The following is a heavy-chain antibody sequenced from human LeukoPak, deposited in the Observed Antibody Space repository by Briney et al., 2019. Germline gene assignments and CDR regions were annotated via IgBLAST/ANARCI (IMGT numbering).Heavy chain of an antibody. CDR2: INHRGST. Sequence: SETLSLTCAVYGGSFSDYYWSWVRQPPGKGLEWIGEINHRGSTNYNPSLKSRVTISVDTSKNQISLKLSSVTAADTAVYYCAGSSVIGLDYWGQGTLVTVSS. V-gene: IGHV4-34*01. CDR1: GGSFSDYY. CDR3: AGSSVIGLDY. D-gene: IGHD4-11*01. J-gene: IGHJ4*02.